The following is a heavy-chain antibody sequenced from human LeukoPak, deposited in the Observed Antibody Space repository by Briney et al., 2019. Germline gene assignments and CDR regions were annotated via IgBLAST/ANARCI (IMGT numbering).Heavy chain of an antibody. J-gene: IGHJ4*02. Sequence: PSETLSLTCTVSGGSISSSSYYWGWIRQPPGTGLEWIGYIYYSGSTNYNPSLKSRVTISVDTSKNQFSLKLSSVTAADTAVYYCARASGGSYASGEVDYWGQGTLVTVSS. CDR3: ARASGGSYASGEVDY. CDR2: IYYSGST. V-gene: IGHV4-61*05. D-gene: IGHD1-26*01. CDR1: GGSISSSSYY.